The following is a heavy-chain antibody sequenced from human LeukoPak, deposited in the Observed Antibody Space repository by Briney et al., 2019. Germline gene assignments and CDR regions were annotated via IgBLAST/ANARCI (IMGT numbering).Heavy chain of an antibody. Sequence: ASVKVSCKASGYTFTGYYMHWVRQAPGQGLEWMGWINPNSGGTNYAQKFQGRVTMTRDTSISTAYMELSRLRSDDTAVYYCAREEPWFGESNDAFDIWGQGTMVTVSS. CDR2: INPNSGGT. D-gene: IGHD3-10*01. J-gene: IGHJ3*02. V-gene: IGHV1-2*02. CDR1: GYTFTGYY. CDR3: AREEPWFGESNDAFDI.